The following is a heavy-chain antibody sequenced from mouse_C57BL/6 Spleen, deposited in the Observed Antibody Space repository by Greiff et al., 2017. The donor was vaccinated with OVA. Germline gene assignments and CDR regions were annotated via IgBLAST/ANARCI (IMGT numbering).Heavy chain of an antibody. CDR3: ARHPYDYDWAMDY. J-gene: IGHJ4*01. Sequence: EVKLVESGGGLVQPGGSLKLSCAASGFTFSDYYMYWVRQTPEKRLEWVAYISNGGGSTYYPDTVKGRFTISSDNAKNTLYLQMSHLKSEDTAVYYCARHPYDYDWAMDYWGQGTSVTVSS. D-gene: IGHD2-4*01. V-gene: IGHV5-12*01. CDR2: ISNGGGST. CDR1: GFTFSDYY.